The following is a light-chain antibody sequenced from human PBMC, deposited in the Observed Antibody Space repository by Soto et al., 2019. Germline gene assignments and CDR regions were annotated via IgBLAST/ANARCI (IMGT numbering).Light chain of an antibody. V-gene: IGKV3-15*01. Sequence: EIVLTQSPGTLSLSPGERATLSCRASQSVSNNLAWYQQRPGQAPRLLIHGASTRATGIPARFGGSGSGTEFTLTISSLQSEDFALYYCHQYDDWPPGYTFGQGTKLEI. J-gene: IGKJ2*01. CDR1: QSVSNN. CDR2: GAS. CDR3: HQYDDWPPGYT.